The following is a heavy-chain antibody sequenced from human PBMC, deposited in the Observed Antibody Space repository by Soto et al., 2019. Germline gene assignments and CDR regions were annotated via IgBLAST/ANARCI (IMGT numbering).Heavy chain of an antibody. Sequence: ASVKVSCKASGYTFTSYYMHWVRLAPGQGLEWMGIIDPSGGGTSYAQKFQGRLTMTRDTSTSTVYMELSSLRSEDTAVYYCARDRVDCSGGNCWRSVEDTWGQGTLVTVSS. CDR2: IDPSGGGT. CDR3: ARDRVDCSGGNCWRSVEDT. J-gene: IGHJ5*02. V-gene: IGHV1-46*01. D-gene: IGHD2-15*01. CDR1: GYTFTSYY.